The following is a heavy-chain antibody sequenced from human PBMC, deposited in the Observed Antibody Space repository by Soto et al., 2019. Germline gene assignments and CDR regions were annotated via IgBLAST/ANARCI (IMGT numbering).Heavy chain of an antibody. CDR1: GYTFTGYY. Sequence: ASVKVSCKASGYTFTGYYMHWVRQAPGQGLEWMGWINPNSGGTNYAQKFQGRVTMTRDASISTAYMELSRLRSDDTAVYYCARGMGYGDYVKNDAFDIWGQGTMVTVSS. D-gene: IGHD4-17*01. V-gene: IGHV1-2*02. J-gene: IGHJ3*02. CDR2: INPNSGGT. CDR3: ARGMGYGDYVKNDAFDI.